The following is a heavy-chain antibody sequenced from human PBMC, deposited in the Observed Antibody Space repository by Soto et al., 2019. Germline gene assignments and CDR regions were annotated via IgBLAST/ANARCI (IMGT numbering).Heavy chain of an antibody. V-gene: IGHV3-21*01. CDR2: ISSSSSYI. J-gene: IGHJ6*02. Sequence: GGSLRLSXAASGFTFSSYSMNWVRQAPGKGLEWVSSISSSSSYIYYADSVKGRFTISRDNAKNSLYLQMNSLRAEDTAVYYCARYALFSLGYYYYGMDVWGQGTTVTVSS. D-gene: IGHD2-8*01. CDR1: GFTFSSYS. CDR3: ARYALFSLGYYYYGMDV.